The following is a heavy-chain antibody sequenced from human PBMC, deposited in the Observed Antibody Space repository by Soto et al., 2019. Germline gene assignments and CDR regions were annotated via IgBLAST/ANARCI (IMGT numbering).Heavy chain of an antibody. J-gene: IGHJ6*02. CDR1: GFTFSDFA. D-gene: IGHD3-10*01. CDR3: AKVIGGSESYWGGSHYYYALDV. V-gene: IGHV3-23*01. CDR2: ISGSDGST. Sequence: GGSLRLSCAASGFTFSDFAMYWVRQAPGKGLEWVSVISGSDGSTYYADSVRGRFTISRDNSRNTVYLQMISLRAEDAAVYYCAKVIGGSESYWGGSHYYYALDVWGQGTTVTVSS.